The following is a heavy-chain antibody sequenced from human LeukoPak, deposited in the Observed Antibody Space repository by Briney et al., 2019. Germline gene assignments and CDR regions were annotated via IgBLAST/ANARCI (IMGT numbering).Heavy chain of an antibody. V-gene: IGHV6-1*01. CDR1: GDIVSSNSVT. CDR3: ARRLTQYDCFDP. D-gene: IGHD2-2*01. Sequence: SQTLSLTCAISGDIVSSNSVTWHWIRQSPSRGLEWLGRTYYRSAWYNDYAVSVRGRITVNPDTSKNQFSLHLNSVTPEDTAVYYCARRLTQYDCFDPWGQGILVTVSS. CDR2: TYYRSAWYN. J-gene: IGHJ5*02.